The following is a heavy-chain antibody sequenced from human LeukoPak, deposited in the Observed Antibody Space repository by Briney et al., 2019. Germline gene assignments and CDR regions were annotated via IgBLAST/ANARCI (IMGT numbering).Heavy chain of an antibody. J-gene: IGHJ4*02. CDR2: MNPNSGNT. CDR3: ARWGGHCTSGLCYYFDC. D-gene: IGHD2-8*01. Sequence: VSVKVSCKASGYTFTSYDINWVRQATGQGLEWMGWMNPNSGNTGYVQKFQGRVTMTRDTSISTTYMELSRLRSDDTAVYYCARWGGHCTSGLCYYFDCWGQGTLVTVSS. CDR1: GYTFTSYD. V-gene: IGHV1-8*01.